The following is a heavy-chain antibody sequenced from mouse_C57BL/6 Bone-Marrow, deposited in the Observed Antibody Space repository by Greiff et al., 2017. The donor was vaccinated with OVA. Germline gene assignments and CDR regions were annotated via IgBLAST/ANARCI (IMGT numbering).Heavy chain of an antibody. CDR3: AREDFYYDYDAY. CDR2: IYPRSGNT. Sequence: QVQLQQSGAELARPGASVKLSCKASGYTFTSYGISWVKQRTGQGLEWIGEIYPRSGNTYYNEKFKGKATLTADKSSSTAYMELRSLTSEDSAVYFCAREDFYYDYDAYWGQGTLVTVSA. V-gene: IGHV1-81*01. CDR1: GYTFTSYG. D-gene: IGHD2-4*01. J-gene: IGHJ3*01.